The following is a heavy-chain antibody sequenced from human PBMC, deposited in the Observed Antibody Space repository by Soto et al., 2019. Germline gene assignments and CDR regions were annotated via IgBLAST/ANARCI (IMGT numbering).Heavy chain of an antibody. D-gene: IGHD1-1*01. CDR3: ARGFTSRTIGTTSDTPS. J-gene: IGHJ5*02. CDR2: IYSNGGT. CDR1: GFTVSNNY. V-gene: IGHV3-66*01. Sequence: GGSLRLSCAASGFTVSNNYMGWVRQAPGKGLEWVSVIYSNGGTYYADSVKGRFTISRDNSKNTLYLQMNSLRAEDTAVYYCARGFTSRTIGTTSDTPSWGQGTLVTVSS.